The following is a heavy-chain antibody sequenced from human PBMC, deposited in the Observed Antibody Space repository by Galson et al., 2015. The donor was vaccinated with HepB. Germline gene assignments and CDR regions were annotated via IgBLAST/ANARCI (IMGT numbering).Heavy chain of an antibody. CDR1: GFTFSSYW. Sequence: SLRLSCAASGFTFSSYWMSWVRQAPGKGLEWVANIKQDGSEKYYVDSVKGRFTISRDNANNSLYLQMNSLRAEDTAVYYCAGGFYDSSVYRHFDYWGQGTLVTVSS. CDR2: IKQDGSEK. J-gene: IGHJ4*02. D-gene: IGHD3-22*01. V-gene: IGHV3-7*01. CDR3: AGGFYDSSVYRHFDY.